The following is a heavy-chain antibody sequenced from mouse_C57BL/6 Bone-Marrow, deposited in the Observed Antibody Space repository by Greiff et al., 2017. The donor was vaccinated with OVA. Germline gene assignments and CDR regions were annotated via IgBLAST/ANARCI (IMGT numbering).Heavy chain of an antibody. D-gene: IGHD4-1*01. V-gene: IGHV1-72*01. Sequence: QVQLQQPGAELVKPGASVKLSCKASGYTFTSYWMHWVKQRPGRDLEWIGRIDPNSGGTKYNEKFKSKATLTVDKTSSTAYMQLSSLTSEDSAVYYCARPGIDWGYFDYWGQGTTLTVSS. CDR2: IDPNSGGT. J-gene: IGHJ2*01. CDR3: ARPGIDWGYFDY. CDR1: GYTFTSYW.